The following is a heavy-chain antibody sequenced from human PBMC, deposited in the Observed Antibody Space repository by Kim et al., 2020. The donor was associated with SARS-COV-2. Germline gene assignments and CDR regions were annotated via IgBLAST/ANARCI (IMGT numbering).Heavy chain of an antibody. CDR3: AKRGYCTRNCHSWYFDV. CDR1: GFTFSTYA. CDR2: LSGDGLSS. D-gene: IGHD2-8*01. J-gene: IGHJ3*01. V-gene: IGHV3-23*01. Sequence: GGSLRLSCAASGFTFSTYAMTWVRQSPGKGLEWVSTLSGDGLSSFYADSVKGRFTISRDNSKNALYLQVSSLRAEDTAMYYCAKRGYCTRNCHSWYFDV.